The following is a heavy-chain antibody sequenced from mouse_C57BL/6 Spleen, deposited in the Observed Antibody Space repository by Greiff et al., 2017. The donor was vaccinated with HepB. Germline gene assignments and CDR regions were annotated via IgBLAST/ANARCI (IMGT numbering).Heavy chain of an antibody. CDR1: GYAFSSSW. V-gene: IGHV1-82*01. CDR3: ANDYGSSYFAY. J-gene: IGHJ3*01. D-gene: IGHD1-1*01. CDR2: IYPGDGDT. Sequence: LQESGPELVKPGASVKISCKASGYAFSSSWMNWVKQRPGKGLEWIGRIYPGDGDTNYNGKFKGKATLTADKSSSTAYMQLSSLTSEDSAVYFCANDYGSSYFAYWGQGTLVTVSA.